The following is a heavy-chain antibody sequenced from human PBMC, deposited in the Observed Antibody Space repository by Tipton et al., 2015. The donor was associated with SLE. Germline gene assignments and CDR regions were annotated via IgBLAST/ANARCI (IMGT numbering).Heavy chain of an antibody. CDR1: GASINSNY. V-gene: IGHV4-4*08. D-gene: IGHD6-13*01. CDR3: ARCRKWRDSSSYYDYFDY. Sequence: TLSLTCTVSGASINSNYWTWIRQPPGKGLEWIGYLYTSGTTKYNPSLQSRVTISVDTPKNQFSLKLNSVTAADTAVYYCARCRKWRDSSSYYDYFDYWGQGTLVTVSS. CDR2: LYTSGTT. J-gene: IGHJ4*02.